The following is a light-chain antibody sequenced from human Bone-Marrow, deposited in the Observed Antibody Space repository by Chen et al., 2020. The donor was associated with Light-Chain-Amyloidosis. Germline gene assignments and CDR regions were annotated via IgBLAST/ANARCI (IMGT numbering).Light chain of an antibody. CDR3: GAWDSSLSAVV. Sequence: QSVLTQPPSVSAAPGQKVTISCSGSSSNIGKNHVSWYQQFPGTVPKLLIYDNDKRPSGIPDRFSGSKSGTSATLGITGRQTGDEADYYCGAWDSSLSAVVFGGGTKLTVL. J-gene: IGLJ2*01. CDR1: SSNIGKNH. CDR2: DND. V-gene: IGLV1-51*01.